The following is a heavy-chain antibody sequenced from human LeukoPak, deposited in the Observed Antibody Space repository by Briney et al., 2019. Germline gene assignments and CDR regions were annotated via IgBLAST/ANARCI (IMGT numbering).Heavy chain of an antibody. Sequence: PGGSLRLSCAASGFTFSSYGMTWVRQAPGKGLEWVSAISGSGGSTYYADSVEGRFTISRDNSKNTLYLQMNSLRAEDTAVYYCARAWIQLWSPRGTLGYWGQGTLVTVSS. V-gene: IGHV3-23*01. D-gene: IGHD5-18*01. CDR3: ARAWIQLWSPRGTLGY. J-gene: IGHJ4*02. CDR1: GFTFSSYG. CDR2: ISGSGGST.